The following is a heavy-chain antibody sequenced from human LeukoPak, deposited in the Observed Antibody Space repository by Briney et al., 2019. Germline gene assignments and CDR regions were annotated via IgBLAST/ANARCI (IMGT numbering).Heavy chain of an antibody. V-gene: IGHV1-69*05. Sequence: ASVKLSCKASGGTFSSYANSWVRQAPGQGLEWMGGIIPIFGKANYAQKFQGRVTITTDESTSTAYMELRSLRSEDTAVYYCARVFHGSRLLFLPDYWGQGTLVTVSS. CDR3: ARVFHGSRLLFLPDY. D-gene: IGHD3/OR15-3a*01. CDR1: GGTFSSYA. CDR2: IIPIFGKA. J-gene: IGHJ4*02.